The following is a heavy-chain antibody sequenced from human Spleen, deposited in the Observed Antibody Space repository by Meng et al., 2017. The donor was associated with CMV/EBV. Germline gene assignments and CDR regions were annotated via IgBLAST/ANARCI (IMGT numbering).Heavy chain of an antibody. V-gene: IGHV3-21*01. CDR1: GFTFSSYS. CDR2: ISSSSSYI. CDR3: ARSPGYYFDY. Sequence: EVQLVESGGGLVMPGGSLRLYCAASGFTFSSYSMNWVRQAPGKGLEWVSSISSSSSYIYYADSVKGRFTISRDNAKNSLYLQMNSLRAEDTAVYYCARSPGYYFDYWGQGTLVTVSS. J-gene: IGHJ4*02.